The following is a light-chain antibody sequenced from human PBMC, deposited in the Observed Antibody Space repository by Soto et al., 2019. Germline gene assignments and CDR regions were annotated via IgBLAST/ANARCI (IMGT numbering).Light chain of an antibody. CDR1: QSVSNSF. Sequence: EIVLTQSPGTLSLSPGERATLSCRASQSVSNSFLAWYQQKPGQAPRLLIYGASSRATGIPDRFSGSGSGTDFTLTISRLEPEDFAVYYCQQYDNSRAFGQGTKV. CDR2: GAS. V-gene: IGKV3-20*01. J-gene: IGKJ1*01. CDR3: QQYDNSRA.